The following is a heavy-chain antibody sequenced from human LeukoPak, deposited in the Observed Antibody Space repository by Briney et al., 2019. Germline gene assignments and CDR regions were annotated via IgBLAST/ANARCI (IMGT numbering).Heavy chain of an antibody. Sequence: SVKVSCKASGGTFSSYAINWVRQAPGQGLEWMGGIIPIFGTANYAQKFQGRVTITTDESTSTAYMELSSLRSEDTAVYYCASPADYGSGSYYTYWGQGTLVTVSS. D-gene: IGHD3-10*01. J-gene: IGHJ4*02. V-gene: IGHV1-69*05. CDR3: ASPADYGSGSYYTY. CDR2: IIPIFGTA. CDR1: GGTFSSYA.